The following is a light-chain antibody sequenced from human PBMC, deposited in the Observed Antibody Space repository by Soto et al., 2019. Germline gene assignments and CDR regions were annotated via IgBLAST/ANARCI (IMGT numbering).Light chain of an antibody. CDR3: SSYTSSSTLDV. J-gene: IGLJ1*01. CDR2: DVS. CDR1: RRDGGGYNY. Sequence: QAGRTQPASGSGGPGQAIPPSCTGNRRDGGGYNYVAWYQQHPGKAPKLMIYDVSNRPSGVSNRFSGSKSGNTASLTISGLQAEDEADYYCSSYTSSSTLDVFGTGTKVTVL. V-gene: IGLV2-14*01.